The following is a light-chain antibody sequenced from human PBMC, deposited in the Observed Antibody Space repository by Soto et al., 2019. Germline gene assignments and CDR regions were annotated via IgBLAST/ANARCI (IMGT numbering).Light chain of an antibody. CDR1: QSISNS. CDR3: QQYNNWPPRT. Sequence: EIVMTQSPASLSVSPGETATLSCRASQSISNSLAWYQQKPGQAPSLLIYGASTRAPGIPARFSGSGSGTEFTLTISSLQSEDSALYYCQQYNNWPPRTFGHGTKLEIK. V-gene: IGKV3-15*01. CDR2: GAS. J-gene: IGKJ2*01.